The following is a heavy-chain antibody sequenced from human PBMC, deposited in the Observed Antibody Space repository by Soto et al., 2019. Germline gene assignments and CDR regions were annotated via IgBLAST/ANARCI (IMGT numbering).Heavy chain of an antibody. J-gene: IGHJ3*02. CDR2: ISYDGSNK. CDR1: GFTFSSYA. D-gene: IGHD3-22*01. CDR3: ARDCSYYYDSSGYGHGFDI. Sequence: QVQLVESGGGVVQPGRSLRLSCAASGFTFSSYAMHWVRQAPGKGLEWVAVISYDGSNKYYADSVKGRFTISRDNSKNTLYLQMNSLRAEDTAVYYCARDCSYYYDSSGYGHGFDIWGQGTMVTVSS. V-gene: IGHV3-30-3*01.